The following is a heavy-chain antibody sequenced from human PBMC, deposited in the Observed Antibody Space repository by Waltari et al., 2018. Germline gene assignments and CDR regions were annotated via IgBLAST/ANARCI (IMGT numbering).Heavy chain of an antibody. CDR1: GYSISSGYY. D-gene: IGHD6-19*01. CDR3: ASERIAVAGDPHNDAFDI. J-gene: IGHJ3*02. Sequence: QVQLQESGPGLVKPSETLSLTCTVSGYSISSGYYWSWIRQPPGKGLEWIGSIYHSGSTYYNPSLKSRVTISVDTSKNQFSLKLSSVTAADTAVYYCASERIAVAGDPHNDAFDIWGQGTMVTVSS. V-gene: IGHV4-38-2*02. CDR2: IYHSGST.